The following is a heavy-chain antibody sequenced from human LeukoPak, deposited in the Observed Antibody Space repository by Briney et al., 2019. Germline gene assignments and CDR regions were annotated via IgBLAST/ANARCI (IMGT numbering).Heavy chain of an antibody. CDR1: GFTFSSYG. V-gene: IGHV3-21*01. Sequence: GRSLRLSCAASGFTFSSYGMHWVRQAPGKGLEWVSSISSSSSYIYYADSVKGRFTISRDNAKNSLYLQMNSLRAEDTAVYYCASSLRYFDWLLDYWGQGTLVTVSS. CDR3: ASSLRYFDWLLDY. CDR2: ISSSSSYI. D-gene: IGHD3-9*01. J-gene: IGHJ4*02.